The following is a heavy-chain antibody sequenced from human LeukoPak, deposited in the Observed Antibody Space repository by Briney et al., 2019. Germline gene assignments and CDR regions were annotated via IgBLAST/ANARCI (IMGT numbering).Heavy chain of an antibody. CDR3: AKEKAHAHPVDY. CDR1: GFSISDYG. V-gene: IGHV3-48*01. Sequence: GGSLRLSCAASGFSISDYGINWVRRAPGKGLEWLSHTSVNGAVTSYADSVKGRFTISSDTAKNSLYLQMDSLTGEDTAVYYCAKEKAHAHPVDYWGQGTLVTVSS. J-gene: IGHJ4*02. CDR2: TSVNGAVT.